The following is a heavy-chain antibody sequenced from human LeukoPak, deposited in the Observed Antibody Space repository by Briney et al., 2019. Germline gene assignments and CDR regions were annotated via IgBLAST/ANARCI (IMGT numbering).Heavy chain of an antibody. D-gene: IGHD6-19*01. CDR2: LSGSGITT. Sequence: GGSLRLSCAAPGFTFSNSAMSWVRQAPGKGLEWVSTLSGSGITTYYADSVKGRFTISRGNSKNTLYLQMNSLRAEDTAVYYCAKGIYSSGWSYFDYWGHGTLVTVSS. V-gene: IGHV3-23*01. J-gene: IGHJ4*01. CDR1: GFTFSNSA. CDR3: AKGIYSSGWSYFDY.